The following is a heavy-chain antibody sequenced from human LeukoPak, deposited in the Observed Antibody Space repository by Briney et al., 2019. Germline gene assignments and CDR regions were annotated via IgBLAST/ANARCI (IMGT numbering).Heavy chain of an antibody. CDR2: IGGDGFSA. J-gene: IGHJ4*02. CDR3: VRDVDYYASGSYLGYFDY. D-gene: IGHD3-10*01. V-gene: IGHV3-64D*06. CDR1: GFASTGHA. Sequence: GGSLGLPCSASGFASTGHAMHWVRQAPGKGLEYVAGIGGDGFSAFYADSMSDRVTISRDNSKSTVHLQMTSLRGEDTAVYYCVRDVDYYASGSYLGYFDYWGQGTLVSVSS.